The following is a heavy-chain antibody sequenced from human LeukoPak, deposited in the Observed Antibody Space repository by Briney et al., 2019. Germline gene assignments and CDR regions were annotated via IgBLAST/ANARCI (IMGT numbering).Heavy chain of an antibody. Sequence: GASVKVSCKASGYTFTGYYMHWVRQAPGQGLEWMGWINPNSGGTNYAQKFQGRVTMTRDTSISTAYMELSRLRSDDTAVYYCAKVGITMVRGVIDYWSQGTLVTVSS. CDR3: AKVGITMVRGVIDY. D-gene: IGHD3-10*01. CDR2: INPNSGGT. V-gene: IGHV1-2*02. J-gene: IGHJ4*02. CDR1: GYTFTGYY.